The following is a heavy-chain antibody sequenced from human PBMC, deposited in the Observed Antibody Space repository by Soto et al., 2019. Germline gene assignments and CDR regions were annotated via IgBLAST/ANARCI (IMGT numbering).Heavy chain of an antibody. CDR1: GLTFRNAW. J-gene: IGHJ4*02. CDR3: TTDGSSGDTPAAY. V-gene: IGHV3-15*01. Sequence: EVQLVESGGGLVKPGGSLRISCAVSGLTFRNAWMSWVRQSPGKGLEWVGHIKSKSDGGTADYGAPVKGRLTISRDDSRSTLYLQMNSLKTEDTAVYYCTTDGSSGDTPAAYWGQGTLVIVSS. D-gene: IGHD3-10*01. CDR2: IKSKSDGGTA.